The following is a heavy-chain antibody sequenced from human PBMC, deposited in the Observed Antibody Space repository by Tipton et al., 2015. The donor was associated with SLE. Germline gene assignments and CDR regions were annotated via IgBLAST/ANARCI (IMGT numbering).Heavy chain of an antibody. CDR3: ASVYGSHYYYSMDV. D-gene: IGHD3-10*01. CDR2: IYYSGST. CDR1: GGSISSSSYY. V-gene: IGHV4-39*01. J-gene: IGHJ6*02. Sequence: TLSLTCTVSGGSISSSSYYWGWIRQPPGKGLEWIGSIYYSGSTYYNPSLKSRVTISVDTSKNQFSLKLSSVTAADTAVYYCASVYGSHYYYSMDVWGQGP.